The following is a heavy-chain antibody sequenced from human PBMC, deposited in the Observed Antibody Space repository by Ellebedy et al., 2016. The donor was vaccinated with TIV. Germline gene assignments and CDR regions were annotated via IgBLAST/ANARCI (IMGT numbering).Heavy chain of an antibody. CDR1: GFTFSTYG. CDR3: VRDEQWLGSREAN. Sequence: GGSLRLSCAASGFTFSTYGMHWVRQAPGKGLEWVALISYDESKKYYADSVKGRFTISRDNSKNTLNLQMNSLRADDTAVYYCVRDEQWLGSREANWGQGTLVTVSS. V-gene: IGHV3-30*19. J-gene: IGHJ4*02. CDR2: ISYDESKK. D-gene: IGHD6-19*01.